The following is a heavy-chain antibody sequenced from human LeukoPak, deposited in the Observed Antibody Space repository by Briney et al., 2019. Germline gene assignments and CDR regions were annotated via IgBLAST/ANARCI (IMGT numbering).Heavy chain of an antibody. CDR2: IYYSGST. V-gene: IGHV4-61*08. Sequence: SETLSLTCTVSGGSISSGGYYWSWIRQPPGKGLEWIGYIYYSGSTNYNPSLKSRVTISVDTSKNQFSLKLSSVTAADTAVYYCAHSFGDSFDYWGQGTLVTVSS. D-gene: IGHD2-21*02. CDR1: GGSISSGGYY. J-gene: IGHJ4*02. CDR3: AHSFGDSFDY.